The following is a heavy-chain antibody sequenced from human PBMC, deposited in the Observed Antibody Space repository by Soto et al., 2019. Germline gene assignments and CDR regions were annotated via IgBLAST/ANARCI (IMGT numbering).Heavy chain of an antibody. D-gene: IGHD5-18*01. CDR1: GFTFSSHG. J-gene: IGHJ4*02. CDR3: AKDRGYSYGPDPIDY. Sequence: PGGSLRLSCAASGFTFSSHGMHWVRQAPGKGLEWVAHMAYDGSNEDYADSVKGRFTISRDNSKNTLYLQMNSLRAEDTAVYYCAKDRGYSYGPDPIDYWGQGTLVTVSS. CDR2: MAYDGSNE. V-gene: IGHV3-30*18.